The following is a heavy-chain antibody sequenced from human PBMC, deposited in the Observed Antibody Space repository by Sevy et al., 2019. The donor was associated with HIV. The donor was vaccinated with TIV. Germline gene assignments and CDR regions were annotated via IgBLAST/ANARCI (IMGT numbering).Heavy chain of an antibody. J-gene: IGHJ4*02. CDR3: ARGGPNQHQLDYFDY. D-gene: IGHD2-2*01. CDR1: GVSISPYY. CDR2: IGGS. V-gene: IGHV4-59*01. Sequence: SETLSLTCTVSGVSISPYYWAWIRQPPGKGLECIGFIGGSNYNPSLKSRVTTSVDTSKNQFSLKLSSVTAADTAIYYCARGGPNQHQLDYFDYWGQGTLVTVSS.